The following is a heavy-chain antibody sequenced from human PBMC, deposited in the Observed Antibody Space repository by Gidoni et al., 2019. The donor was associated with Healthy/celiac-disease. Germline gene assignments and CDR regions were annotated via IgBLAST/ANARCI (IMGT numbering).Heavy chain of an antibody. CDR2: INPSGGST. J-gene: IGHJ5*02. V-gene: IGHV1-46*01. CDR1: GYTFTSYY. D-gene: IGHD4-17*01. CDR3: ARDHGMTTVTTSPGGPSGWFDP. Sequence: QVQLVQSGAEVKKPGASVKVSCKASGYTFTSYYMHWVRQAPGQGLEWMGIINPSGGSTSYAQKFQGRVTMTRDTSTSTVYMELSSLRSEDTAVYYCARDHGMTTVTTSPGGPSGWFDPWGQGTLVTVSS.